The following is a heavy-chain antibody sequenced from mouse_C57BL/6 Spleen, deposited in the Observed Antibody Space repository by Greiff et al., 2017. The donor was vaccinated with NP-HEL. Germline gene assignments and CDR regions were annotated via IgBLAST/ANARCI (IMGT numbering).Heavy chain of an antibody. Sequence: QVQLQQPGAELVKPGASVKLSCKASGYTFTSYWMHWVKQRPGQGLEWIGMIHPNSGSTNYNEKFKSKATLTVDKSSSTAYMQLSSLTSEDSAVYYCSREEDYYGSKGDFDYWGQGTTLTVSS. CDR2: IHPNSGST. CDR3: SREEDYYGSKGDFDY. J-gene: IGHJ2*01. CDR1: GYTFTSYW. V-gene: IGHV1-64*01. D-gene: IGHD1-1*01.